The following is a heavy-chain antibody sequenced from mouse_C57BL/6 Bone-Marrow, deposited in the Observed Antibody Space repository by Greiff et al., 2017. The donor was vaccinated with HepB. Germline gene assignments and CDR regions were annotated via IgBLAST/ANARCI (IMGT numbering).Heavy chain of an antibody. J-gene: IGHJ4*01. V-gene: IGHV14-4*01. CDR2: IDPENGDT. CDR1: GFNIKDDY. CDR3: TTFRGGAMDY. Sequence: EVQLQQSGAELVRPGASVKLSCTASGFNIKDDYMHWVKQRPEQGLEWIGWIDPENGDTEYASKFQGKATITADTSSNTAYLQLSSLTSEDTAVYYCTTFRGGAMDYWGQGTSVTVSS.